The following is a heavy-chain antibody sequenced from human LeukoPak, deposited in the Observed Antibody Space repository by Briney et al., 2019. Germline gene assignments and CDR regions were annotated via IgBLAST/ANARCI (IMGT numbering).Heavy chain of an antibody. V-gene: IGHV4-59*01. J-gene: IGHJ6*02. Sequence: SETLSLTCTVSGGSISSYYWSWIRQPPGKGLEWIGYIYYSGSTNYNPSLKSRVTISVDTSKNQFSLKLSSVAAADTAVYYCARDGGYYYGMDVWGQGTTVTVSS. CDR3: ARDGGYYYGMDV. CDR2: IYYSGST. D-gene: IGHD2-15*01. CDR1: GGSISSYY.